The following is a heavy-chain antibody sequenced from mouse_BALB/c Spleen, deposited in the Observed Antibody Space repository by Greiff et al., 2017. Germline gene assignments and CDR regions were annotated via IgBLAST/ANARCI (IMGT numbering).Heavy chain of an antibody. CDR3: ARGYYGEDY. V-gene: IGHV5-17*02. CDR1: GFTFSSFG. J-gene: IGHJ4*01. D-gene: IGHD1-1*01. CDR2: ISSGSSTI. Sequence: DVQLVESGGGLVQPGGSRKLSCAASGFTFSSFGMHWVRQAPEKGLEWVAYISSGSSTIYYADTVKGRFTISRDNPKNTLFLQMTSLRSEDTAMYYCARGYYGEDYWGQGTSVTVSS.